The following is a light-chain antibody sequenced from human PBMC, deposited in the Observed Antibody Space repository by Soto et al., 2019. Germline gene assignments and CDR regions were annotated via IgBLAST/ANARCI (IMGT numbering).Light chain of an antibody. J-gene: IGKJ1*01. Sequence: DIQMTQAPSTLSGSVGDRFSMSCRASQTISGWLAWYQQRPGKAPNLLIFDASTLESGVPSRFSGSGSGTTFTLTISSLQSDDFATYYCLQYNGYYRTFGQGTKVDIK. V-gene: IGKV1-5*01. CDR2: DAS. CDR1: QTISGW. CDR3: LQYNGYYRT.